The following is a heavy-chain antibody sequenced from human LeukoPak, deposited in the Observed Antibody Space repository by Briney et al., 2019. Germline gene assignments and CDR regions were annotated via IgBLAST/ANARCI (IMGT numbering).Heavy chain of an antibody. V-gene: IGHV3-21*01. Sequence: GGSLRLSCAASGFTFSSYNMNWVRQAPGRGLEWVSSISSSSSYIYYADSVKGRSTISRDNAKNSLYLQMNSLRAEDTAVYYCAGSWGYYFDYWGQGTLVTVSS. CDR1: GFTFSSYN. J-gene: IGHJ4*02. D-gene: IGHD7-27*01. CDR3: AGSWGYYFDY. CDR2: ISSSSSYI.